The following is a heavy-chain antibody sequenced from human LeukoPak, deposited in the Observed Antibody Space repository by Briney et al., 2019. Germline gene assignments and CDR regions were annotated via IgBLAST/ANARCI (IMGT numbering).Heavy chain of an antibody. Sequence: SETLSLTCTVSGGSISSSRYCWGWVRQPPGKGLEWIGSIYYSGSTYYNPSLKSLDTISVDTSKNTFSLKLSSLTAADTAVYYCAVGLYDCSGYYYVNTYYFDYWGQGTLVTVSS. J-gene: IGHJ4*02. CDR3: AVGLYDCSGYYYVNTYYFDY. CDR2: IYYSGST. D-gene: IGHD3-22*01. V-gene: IGHV4-39*07. CDR1: GGSISSSRYC.